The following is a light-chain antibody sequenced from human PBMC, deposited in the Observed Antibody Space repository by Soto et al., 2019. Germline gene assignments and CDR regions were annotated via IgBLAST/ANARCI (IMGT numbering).Light chain of an antibody. Sequence: EIVFTQSPGTLSLSPGERATLSCRARQTILSNLAWYQRKPGQPPRILLYGASTRDTGIPARFSGGGSGTEFTLTISRLQSEDFSVYYCQQYNNWPITFGQGTRLEIK. V-gene: IGKV3-15*01. CDR2: GAS. CDR1: QTILSN. J-gene: IGKJ5*01. CDR3: QQYNNWPIT.